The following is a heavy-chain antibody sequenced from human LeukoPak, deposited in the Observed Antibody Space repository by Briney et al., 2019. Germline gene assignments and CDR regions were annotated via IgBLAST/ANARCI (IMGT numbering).Heavy chain of an antibody. Sequence: AGSLRLSCAASGFTVSSNYMSWVRQAPGKGLEWVSVIYSGGNTYYADSVKGRFTVSRDNSKNTLYLQMNSLRAEDTAVYYCATSEWELHSDYWGQGTLLTVSS. CDR1: GFTVSSNY. CDR2: IYSGGNT. D-gene: IGHD1-7*01. CDR3: ATSEWELHSDY. J-gene: IGHJ4*02. V-gene: IGHV3-53*01.